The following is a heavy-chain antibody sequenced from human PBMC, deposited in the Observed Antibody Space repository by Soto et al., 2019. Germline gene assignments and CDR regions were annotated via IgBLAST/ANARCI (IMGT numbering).Heavy chain of an antibody. Sequence: PSETLSLTCTVSGGSISSYYWSWIRQPPGKGLEWIGYIYYSGSTNYNPSLKSRVTISVDTSKNQFSLKLSSVTAADTAVYYCARGPGGDYYDSSGYPGWFDPWGQGTLVNVSS. CDR2: IYYSGST. CDR1: GGSISSYY. CDR3: ARGPGGDYYDSSGYPGWFDP. V-gene: IGHV4-59*01. D-gene: IGHD3-22*01. J-gene: IGHJ5*02.